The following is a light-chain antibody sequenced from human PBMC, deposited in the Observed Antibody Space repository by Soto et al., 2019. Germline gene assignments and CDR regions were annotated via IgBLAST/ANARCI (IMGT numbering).Light chain of an antibody. J-gene: IGKJ4*01. CDR2: AAS. V-gene: IGKV3-20*01. CDR1: QSVRNNY. Sequence: EIVLTQSPGTLSLSPGERATLSCRASQSVRNNYLAWYQQKPGQAPRFLSYAASNRATGIPDRFSGGGSGTDFTLTISRLEPEDFAVYYCQQFGNYPLTFGGGTKV. CDR3: QQFGNYPLT.